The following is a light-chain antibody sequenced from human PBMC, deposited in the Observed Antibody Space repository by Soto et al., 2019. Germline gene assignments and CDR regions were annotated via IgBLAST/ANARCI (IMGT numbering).Light chain of an antibody. CDR1: QSVSDY. J-gene: IGKJ1*01. V-gene: IGKV3-11*01. CDR2: DAS. Sequence: VLTQSPATLSLSPGERATLSCRASQSVSDYLAWYQQKPGQAPRLLVYDASIRATGIPARFSGSGSGTDFTLTISSPEPEDFAVYYCLQRNNWPPTWTFGQGNKVEIK. CDR3: LQRNNWPPTWT.